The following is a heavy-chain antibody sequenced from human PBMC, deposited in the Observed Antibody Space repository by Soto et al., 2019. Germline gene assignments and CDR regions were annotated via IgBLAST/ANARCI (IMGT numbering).Heavy chain of an antibody. D-gene: IGHD6-19*01. V-gene: IGHV5-51*01. CDR2: IYPGDSDT. J-gene: IGHJ6*02. Sequence: PGESLKISCEASGYSFTNSWIGWVRQMPGKGLEWMGIIYPGDSDTRYSPSFQGQVTISADKSISTAYLQWSSLKASDTAMYYCAIFLPVAGRGTGDYYYGMDVWGQGTTVTVSS. CDR3: AIFLPVAGRGTGDYYYGMDV. CDR1: GYSFTNSW.